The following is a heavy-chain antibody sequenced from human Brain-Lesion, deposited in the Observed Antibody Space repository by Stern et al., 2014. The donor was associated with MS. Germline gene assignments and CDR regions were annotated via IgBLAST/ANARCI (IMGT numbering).Heavy chain of an antibody. Sequence: EVQLVESGGGFVQPGGSLRLSCAASGFRFSSYAMSWVRRTPGKGLEWVSGISASGGSTYYADSVNGRFTISRDKSKNTLFLQMNSLRAEDTAVYYCAKGVWGSYLNAFDMWGQGTMVTVSS. CDR2: ISASGGST. CDR3: AKGVWGSYLNAFDM. J-gene: IGHJ3*02. D-gene: IGHD3-16*02. CDR1: GFRFSSYA. V-gene: IGHV3-23*04.